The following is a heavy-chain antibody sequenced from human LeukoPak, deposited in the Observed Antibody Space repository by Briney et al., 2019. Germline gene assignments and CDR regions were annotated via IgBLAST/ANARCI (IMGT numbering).Heavy chain of an antibody. Sequence: PGGSLRLSCAASGFTFSGYWMHWARQSPGKGLVWVSCINGDGSDTRYADSVKGRFTISRDNAKNTLYLQMNSLRAEDTAVYYCARASYCTNGVCYLFDYWGQGTLVTVSS. J-gene: IGHJ4*02. V-gene: IGHV3-74*01. D-gene: IGHD2-8*01. CDR3: ARASYCTNGVCYLFDY. CDR1: GFTFSGYW. CDR2: INGDGSDT.